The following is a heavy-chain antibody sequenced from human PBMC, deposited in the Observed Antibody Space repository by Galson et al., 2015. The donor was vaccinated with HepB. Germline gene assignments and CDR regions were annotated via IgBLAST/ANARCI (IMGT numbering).Heavy chain of an antibody. CDR3: ARTLDGSGSYYH. CDR1: GGFIISPTNY. Sequence: SETLSLTCTVSGGFIISPTNYWGWIRQPPGKGLEWIGSIHYSGSTYYIPPLKSRVTISVDSSKNQFSLQLSSVTAADTAVYYCARTLDGSGSYYHWGQGTLVTVSS. V-gene: IGHV4-39*01. D-gene: IGHD3-10*01. CDR2: IHYSGST. J-gene: IGHJ4*02.